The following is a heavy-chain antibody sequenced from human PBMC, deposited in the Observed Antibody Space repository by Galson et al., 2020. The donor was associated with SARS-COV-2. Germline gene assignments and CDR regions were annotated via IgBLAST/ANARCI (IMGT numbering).Heavy chain of an antibody. Sequence: SGPTLVTPTQTLTLTCTFSGFSLSTSGLCVSWIRQPPGKALERLARIDWDDDKYYSTSLKTRLTISKDTSKNQVVLTMTNMDPVDTATYYCARLMSRSVAFDIWGQGTMVTVSS. CDR2: IDWDDDK. J-gene: IGHJ3*02. CDR1: GFSLSTSGLC. D-gene: IGHD3-10*02. CDR3: ARLMSRSVAFDI. V-gene: IGHV2-70*11.